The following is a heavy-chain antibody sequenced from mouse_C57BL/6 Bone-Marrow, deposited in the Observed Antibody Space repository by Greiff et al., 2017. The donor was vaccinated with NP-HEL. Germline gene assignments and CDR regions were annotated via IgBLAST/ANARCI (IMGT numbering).Heavy chain of an antibody. CDR3: TYCYYGNYYDY. D-gene: IGHD2-1*01. CDR1: GFTFSNYW. Sequence: EVKLMESGGGLVQPGGSMKLSCVASGFTFSNYWMNWVRQSPEKGLEWVAQIRLKSDNYATHYAESVKGRFTISRDDSKSSVYLQMNNLRAEDTGIYYCTYCYYGNYYDYWGQGTTVTVSS. J-gene: IGHJ2*01. V-gene: IGHV6-3*01. CDR2: IRLKSDNYAT.